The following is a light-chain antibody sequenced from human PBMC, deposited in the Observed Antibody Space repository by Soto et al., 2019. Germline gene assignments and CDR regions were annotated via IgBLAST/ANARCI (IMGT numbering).Light chain of an antibody. CDR3: CSYAGSYSYV. J-gene: IGLJ1*01. CDR2: DVT. CDR1: TSDVGNYNY. Sequence: QSALTQPRSVSGSPGQSVTISCTGTTSDVGNYNYVSWYQQHPTKAPKLMIYDVTKRPSGVPDRFFGSKSGNTASLTISGLQAEDEADYYCCSYAGSYSYVFGTGTKLTVL. V-gene: IGLV2-11*01.